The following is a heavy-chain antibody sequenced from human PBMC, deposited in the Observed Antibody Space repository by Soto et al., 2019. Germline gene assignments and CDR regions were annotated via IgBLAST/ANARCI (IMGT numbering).Heavy chain of an antibody. CDR2: TYYRSKWYN. CDR3: ARDPRAYGNDAFDI. J-gene: IGHJ3*02. Sequence: SQTLSLTCAISWDSVSSNSAACNWIRQSPSRGLEWLGRTYYRSKWYNDYAVSVKSRITINPDTSKNQFSLQLNSVTPEDTAVYYCARDPRAYGNDAFDIWGQGTMVTVSS. D-gene: IGHD4-17*01. V-gene: IGHV6-1*01. CDR1: WDSVSSNSAA.